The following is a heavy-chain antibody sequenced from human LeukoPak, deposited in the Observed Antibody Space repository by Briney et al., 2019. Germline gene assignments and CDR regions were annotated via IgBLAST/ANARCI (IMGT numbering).Heavy chain of an antibody. D-gene: IGHD6-13*01. J-gene: IGHJ5*02. CDR1: GFTFSSYA. Sequence: GRSLRLSCAASGFTFSSYAMHWVRQAPGKGLEWVAVISYDGSNKYYADPVKGRFTISRDNSKNTLYLQMNSLRAEDTAVYYCASYSSSWYGNWFDPWGQGTLVTVSS. V-gene: IGHV3-30*04. CDR2: ISYDGSNK. CDR3: ASYSSSWYGNWFDP.